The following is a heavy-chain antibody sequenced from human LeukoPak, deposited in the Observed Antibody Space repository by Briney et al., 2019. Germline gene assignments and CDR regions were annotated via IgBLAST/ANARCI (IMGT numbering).Heavy chain of an antibody. CDR2: ISGSGNDI. Sequence: GGSLRLSCAASGFRFIDHYMTWVRQAPGKGLEWLSYISGSGNDIDYAGSVKGRFTISRDNAKNSLYLQMNILRAEDTAVYYCARGSGRSGSDYWGQGTLVTVSS. V-gene: IGHV3-11*01. CDR3: ARGSGRSGSDY. J-gene: IGHJ4*02. D-gene: IGHD6-19*01. CDR1: GFRFIDHY.